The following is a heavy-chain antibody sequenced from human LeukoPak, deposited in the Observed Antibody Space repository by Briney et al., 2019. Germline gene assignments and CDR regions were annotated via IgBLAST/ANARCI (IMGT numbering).Heavy chain of an antibody. CDR2: INHSGNS. J-gene: IGHJ3*02. Sequence: SETLSLTCGVYGYSISSGYDWGWLRQSPGKGPEWIGHINHSGNSHYNPSLKSRVTVSLDTSKNQVSLYLSSVSAADTAVYYCMRVGGYNAFDIWGQGTMVTVSS. V-gene: IGHV4-38-2*01. D-gene: IGHD3-16*02. CDR1: GYSISSGYD. CDR3: MRVGGYNAFDI.